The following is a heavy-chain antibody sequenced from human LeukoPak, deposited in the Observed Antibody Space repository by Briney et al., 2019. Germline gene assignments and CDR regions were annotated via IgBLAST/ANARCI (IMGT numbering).Heavy chain of an antibody. V-gene: IGHV1-3*01. CDR3: ARTLLAVDRKFDY. J-gene: IGHJ4*02. CDR2: VNAGNGNT. D-gene: IGHD6-19*01. CDR1: GYTFTSYA. Sequence: GASVKVSCKASGYTFTSYAMHWVRQAPGQRLEWMGWVNAGNGNTKYSQKIQGRVTITRDTSASTAYMELSSLRSEDTAVYYCARTLLAVDRKFDYWGQGTLVTVSS.